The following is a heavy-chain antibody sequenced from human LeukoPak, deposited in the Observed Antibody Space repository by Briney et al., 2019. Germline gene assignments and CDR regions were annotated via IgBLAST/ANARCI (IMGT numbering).Heavy chain of an antibody. CDR1: GGSISSSSYY. V-gene: IGHV4-39*07. CDR2: INHSGGT. CDR3: ARGPGYDQEGY. D-gene: IGHD5-12*01. Sequence: PSETLSLTCTVSGGSISSSSYYWGWIRQPPGKGLEWIGEINHSGGTNYNPSLKSRVTISLDTSKNQFSLKLSSVTAADTAVYYCARGPGYDQEGYWGQGTLVIVSS. J-gene: IGHJ4*02.